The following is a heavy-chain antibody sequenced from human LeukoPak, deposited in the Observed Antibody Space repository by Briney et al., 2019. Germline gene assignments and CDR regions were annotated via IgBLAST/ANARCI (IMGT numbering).Heavy chain of an antibody. CDR3: ASMYGDYALDY. Sequence: GGSLRLSCAASGFTFSSYGMHWVRQAPGKGLEWVAVIWYDGSNKYYADSVKGRFTISRDNSKNTLYLQMNSLRAEDTAVYYCASMYGDYALDYWGQGTLVTVSS. CDR1: GFTFSSYG. D-gene: IGHD4-17*01. CDR2: IWYDGSNK. V-gene: IGHV3-33*08. J-gene: IGHJ4*02.